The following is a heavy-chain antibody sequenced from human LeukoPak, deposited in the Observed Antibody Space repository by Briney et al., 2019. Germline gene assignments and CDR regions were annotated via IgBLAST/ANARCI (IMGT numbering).Heavy chain of an antibody. J-gene: IGHJ4*02. CDR1: GFTFDDYY. Sequence: PGGSLRLSCAASGFTFDDYYMTWIRQAPGTGLEWITSISASGGMFFYADSVKGRFTVSRDNAKKSLFLQMNSLRAEDTAIYYCARHMIFSPCDSWGQGTLVIVSS. V-gene: IGHV3-11*01. D-gene: IGHD3/OR15-3a*01. CDR2: ISASGGMF. CDR3: ARHMIFSPCDS.